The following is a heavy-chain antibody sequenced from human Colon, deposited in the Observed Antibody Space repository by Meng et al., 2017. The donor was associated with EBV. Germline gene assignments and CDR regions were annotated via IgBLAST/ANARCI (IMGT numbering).Heavy chain of an antibody. Sequence: GSGHGLVTPSGRLFLVCACPAASLGGSYLWTWVRQPPEKGLEGIGEIYHSGSTNYNPSLKSRLTLSVDKSKSQFSLELISVTAADTAVYYCARGRRFGSGRYALDYWGQGTLVTVSS. D-gene: IGHD3-10*01. J-gene: IGHJ4*02. V-gene: IGHV4-4*02. CDR2: IYHSGST. CDR3: ARGRRFGSGRYALDY. CDR1: AASLGGSYL.